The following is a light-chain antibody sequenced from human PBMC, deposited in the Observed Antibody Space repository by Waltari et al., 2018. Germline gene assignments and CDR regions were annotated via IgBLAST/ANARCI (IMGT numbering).Light chain of an antibody. V-gene: IGLV2-14*01. CDR2: EVN. CDR1: STDIGGYVY. CDR3: SSYTSSDTLV. Sequence: QSALTQPASVSGSPGESITISCTGTSTDIGGYVYVPWYQQHPHKAPKLIIYEVNKRPSGVAARFSGARAGNTASLTISGLQAEDAADYYCSSYTSSDTLVLGTGTKVIVL. J-gene: IGLJ1*01.